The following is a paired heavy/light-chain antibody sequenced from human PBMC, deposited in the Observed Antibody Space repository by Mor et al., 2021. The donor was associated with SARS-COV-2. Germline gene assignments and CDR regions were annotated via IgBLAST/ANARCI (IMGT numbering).Heavy chain of an antibody. Sequence: EVQLLESGGGLVQPGGSLRLSCAASGFTFSSYAMSWVRQAPGKGLEWVSAISGSGGSTYYADSVKGRFTISRDNSKNTLYLQMNSLRAEDTAVYYCAKDRAYCGGDCYLYYFDYWGQGTLVTVSS. J-gene: IGHJ4*02. CDR2: ISGSGGST. D-gene: IGHD2-21*02. CDR3: AKDRAYCGGDCYLYYFDY. V-gene: IGHV3-23*01. CDR1: GFTFSSYA.
Light chain of an antibody. J-gene: IGKJ3*01. Sequence: DIQMTQSPSTLSASVGDRVTITCRASQSISSWLAWYQQKPGKAPKLLIYKASSLESGVPSRFSGSGSGTEFTLTISSLQPDDFATYYCQQYNSYITFGPGTKVDIK. V-gene: IGKV1-5*03. CDR1: QSISSW. CDR3: QQYNSYIT. CDR2: KAS.